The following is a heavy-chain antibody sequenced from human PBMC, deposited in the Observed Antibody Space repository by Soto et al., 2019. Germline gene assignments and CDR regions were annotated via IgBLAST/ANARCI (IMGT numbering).Heavy chain of an antibody. CDR1: GCSISSGGYY. Sequence: PSETLSLTCTVSGCSISSGGYYWSWIRQHPGKGLEWIGYIYYSGSTYYNPSLKSRVTISVDTSKNQFSLKLSSVTAADTAVYYCARIPAAIARFDPWGQGTLVTVSS. J-gene: IGHJ5*02. D-gene: IGHD2-2*01. CDR2: IYYSGST. V-gene: IGHV4-31*03. CDR3: ARIPAAIARFDP.